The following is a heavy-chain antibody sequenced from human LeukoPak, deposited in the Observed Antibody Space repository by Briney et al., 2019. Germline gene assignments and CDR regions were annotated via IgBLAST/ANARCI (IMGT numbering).Heavy chain of an antibody. CDR3: ASLLIPDIDY. J-gene: IGHJ4*02. V-gene: IGHV3-30*04. CDR2: ISYDGRQK. Sequence: PGGSLRLSCAASGFTFSSYAMHWVRQAPGKGLQWVAVISYDGRQKYYADSVKGRFTISRDNSKNTLYLQMNSLRAEDTAVYYCASLLIPDIDYWGQGTLVTVSS. CDR1: GFTFSSYA. D-gene: IGHD3-16*01.